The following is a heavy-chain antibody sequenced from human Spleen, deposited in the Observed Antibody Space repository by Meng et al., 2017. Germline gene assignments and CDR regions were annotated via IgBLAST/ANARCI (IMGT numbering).Heavy chain of an antibody. CDR3: ARERGVATPD. D-gene: IGHD3-10*01. V-gene: IGHV1-2*02. Sequence: ASVKVSCKASGYTFTGYYMHWVRQAPGQGLEWMGWINPNSGGTNYAQKFQGRVTMTRDTSISTAYVEVSRLRSDDTAVYYCARERGVATPDWGQGTLVTVSS. CDR2: INPNSGGT. J-gene: IGHJ4*02. CDR1: GYTFTGYY.